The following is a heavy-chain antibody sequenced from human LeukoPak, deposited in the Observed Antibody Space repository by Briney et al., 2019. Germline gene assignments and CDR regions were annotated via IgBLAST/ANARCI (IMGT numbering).Heavy chain of an antibody. CDR3: ARDWYNNSDAFDL. D-gene: IGHD4-11*01. CDR1: GFTFSSYW. Sequence: GGSLRVSCAASGFTFSSYWMSWVRQAPGKGLEWVANIKQDGSEKYYVDSVKGRFTISRDNAKNSLYLQMDSLGPEDTAVYYCARDWYNNSDAFDLWGQGTMVTVSS. V-gene: IGHV3-7*01. CDR2: IKQDGSEK. J-gene: IGHJ3*01.